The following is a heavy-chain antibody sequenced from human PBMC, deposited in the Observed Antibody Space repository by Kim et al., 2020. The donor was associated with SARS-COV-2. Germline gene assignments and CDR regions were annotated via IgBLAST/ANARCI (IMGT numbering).Heavy chain of an antibody. J-gene: IGHJ1*01. V-gene: IGHV1-46*01. Sequence: ASVKVSCKASGYTFTSYYMHWVRQAPGQGLEWMGIINPSGGSTSYAQKFQGRVTMTRDTSTSTVYMELSSLRSEDTAVYYCARDLYGGNNPPTIQHWGQGTLVTVSS. D-gene: IGHD4-17*01. CDR1: GYTFTSYY. CDR2: INPSGGST. CDR3: ARDLYGGNNPPTIQH.